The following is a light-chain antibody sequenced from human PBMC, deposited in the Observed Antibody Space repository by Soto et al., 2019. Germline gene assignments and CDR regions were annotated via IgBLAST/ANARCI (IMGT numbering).Light chain of an antibody. CDR2: DVS. J-gene: IGLJ1*01. V-gene: IGLV2-11*01. CDR3: CSYAGSYTGV. CDR1: SSDVGGYNY. Sequence: QSVLTQPLSVSGSPGQSVTISCTGTSSDVGGYNYVSWYQQHPGKAPKLMIYDVSKRPSGVPDRFSGSKSGNTASLTISGLQAEDEADYYCCSYAGSYTGVFGTGTKVTVL.